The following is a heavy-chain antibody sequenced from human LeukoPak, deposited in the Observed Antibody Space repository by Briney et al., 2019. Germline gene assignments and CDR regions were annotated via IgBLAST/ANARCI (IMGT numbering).Heavy chain of an antibody. V-gene: IGHV3-11*04. CDR3: AELGITMIGGV. CDR2: ISSSGSTI. D-gene: IGHD3-10*02. Sequence: GGSLRLSCAASGFTFSDYHMSWIRQAPGKGLEWVACISSSGSTIYYADSVKGRFTISRDNAKNSLYLQMNSLRAEDTAVYYCAELGITMIGGVWGKGTTVTISS. CDR1: GFTFSDYH. J-gene: IGHJ6*04.